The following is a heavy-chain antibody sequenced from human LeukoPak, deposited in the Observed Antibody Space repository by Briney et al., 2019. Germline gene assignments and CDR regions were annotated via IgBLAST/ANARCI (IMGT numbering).Heavy chain of an antibody. CDR3: ARHEHSNSWYYFDP. J-gene: IGHJ5*02. CDR2: IYYGGST. Sequence: PSEALSLTCTVSGGSISTSSDYWGWIRQPPGKGLEWIGSIYYGGSTYYNPSLKSRAPISVDTSKNQFSLKLNSVTAADTDVYYCARHEHSNSWYYFDPWGQGTLVTVSS. V-gene: IGHV4-39*01. D-gene: IGHD6-13*01. CDR1: GGSISTSSDY.